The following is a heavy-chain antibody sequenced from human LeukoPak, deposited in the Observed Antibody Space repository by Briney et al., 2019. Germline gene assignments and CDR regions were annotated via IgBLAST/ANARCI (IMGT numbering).Heavy chain of an antibody. CDR2: ISAYNGNP. J-gene: IGHJ4*02. CDR1: VYSFTNYG. Sequence: ASVKDSCQTSVYSFTNYGISWVGQAPCQGLAWMGWISAYNGNPIYAQKLHGRVTMRTDTSTRTVSMELRRQSSDDTAVYYCARDGHRRFHYDNGAYRFDNWGQGTLVTVSS. D-gene: IGHD3-22*01. CDR3: ARDGHRRFHYDNGAYRFDN. V-gene: IGHV1-18*01.